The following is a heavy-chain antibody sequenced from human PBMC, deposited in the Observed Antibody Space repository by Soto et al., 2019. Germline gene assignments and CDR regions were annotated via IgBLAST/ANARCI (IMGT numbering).Heavy chain of an antibody. J-gene: IGHJ4*02. CDR1: GGSISSNNYH. Sequence: PSETLSLTCTVSGGSISSNNYHWGWIRQPPGKGLDWIGTIYYSRTTYYKPSLKSRVTVSVDTSKNQFSLKLISVTAADTAVYYCARLLTAAANTAYWGQGTLATVS. CDR3: ARLLTAAANTAY. V-gene: IGHV4-39*01. CDR2: IYYSRTT. D-gene: IGHD2-2*01.